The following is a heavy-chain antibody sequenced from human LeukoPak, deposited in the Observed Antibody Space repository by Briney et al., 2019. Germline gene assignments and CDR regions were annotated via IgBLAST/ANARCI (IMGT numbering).Heavy chain of an antibody. Sequence: ASVKVPCKASGYTFTSYAMHWVRQAPGQRLEWMGWINAGNGNTKYSQKFQGRVTITRDTSASTAYMELSSLRSEDTAVYYCARGPTSVVTLDFDYWGQGTLVTVSS. CDR3: ARGPTSVVTLDFDY. D-gene: IGHD2-21*02. CDR1: GYTFTSYA. V-gene: IGHV1-3*01. J-gene: IGHJ4*02. CDR2: INAGNGNT.